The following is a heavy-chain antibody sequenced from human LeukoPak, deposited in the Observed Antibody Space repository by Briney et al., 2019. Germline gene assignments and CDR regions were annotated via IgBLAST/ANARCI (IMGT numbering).Heavy chain of an antibody. CDR2: IHYSGST. Sequence: PSETLSLTCTVSGGSISSSSYYWGWIRQPPGKGLEWIGYIHYSGSTNYNPSLKSRVTISVDKSKNQFSLKLSSVTAADTAVYYCARDYYGRWYFDLWGRGTLVTVSS. CDR1: GGSISSSSYY. CDR3: ARDYYGRWYFDL. V-gene: IGHV4-61*05. D-gene: IGHD3-10*01. J-gene: IGHJ2*01.